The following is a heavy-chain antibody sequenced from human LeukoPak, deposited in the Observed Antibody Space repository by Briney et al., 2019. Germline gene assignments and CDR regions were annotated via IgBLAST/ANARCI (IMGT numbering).Heavy chain of an antibody. CDR1: GGSFSGYY. Sequence: SETLSLTCAVYGGSFSGYYWSWIRQPSGKGLEWIGEINHSGSTNYNPSLKSRVTISVDTSKDQFSLKLSSVTAADTAVYYCARGKYGDYVRGDAFDIWGQGTMVTVSS. CDR3: ARGKYGDYVRGDAFDI. D-gene: IGHD4-17*01. J-gene: IGHJ3*02. CDR2: INHSGST. V-gene: IGHV4-34*01.